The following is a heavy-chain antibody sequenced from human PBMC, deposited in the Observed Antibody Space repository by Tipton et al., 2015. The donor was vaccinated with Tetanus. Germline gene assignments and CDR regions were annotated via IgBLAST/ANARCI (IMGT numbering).Heavy chain of an antibody. CDR3: AKFLVVITQGYYHTMDV. CDR2: ISPTGDET. CDR1: GFTFSSDA. V-gene: IGHV3-23*01. D-gene: IGHD3-9*01. J-gene: IGHJ6*02. Sequence: ESLRLSCAASGFTFSSDAMTWVRQAPGKGLEWVSAISPTGDETYYADSVKGRFTISRDNSKNTLILQMNSLRAEDTAVYFCAKFLVVITQGYYHTMDVWGQGTTVTVSS.